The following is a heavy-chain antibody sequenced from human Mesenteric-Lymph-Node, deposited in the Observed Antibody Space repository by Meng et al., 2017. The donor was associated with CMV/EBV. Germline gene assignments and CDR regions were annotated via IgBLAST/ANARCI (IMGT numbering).Heavy chain of an antibody. CDR3: ARLSGFGESLWDIGYSAGVDV. J-gene: IGHJ6*02. Sequence: ASVKVSCKASGYTFIGYYMHWVRQAPGQGLEWMGWINPNSGVTKSAQKFQGRLTMTRDTSISTAYMEVSRLRSDDTAIYYCARLSGFGESLWDIGYSAGVDVWGQGTTVTVSS. D-gene: IGHD3-10*01. CDR2: INPNSGVT. CDR1: GYTFIGYY. V-gene: IGHV1-2*02.